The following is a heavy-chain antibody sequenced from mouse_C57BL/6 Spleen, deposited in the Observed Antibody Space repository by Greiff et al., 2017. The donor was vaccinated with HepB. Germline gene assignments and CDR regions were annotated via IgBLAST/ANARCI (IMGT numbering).Heavy chain of an antibody. CDR2: IDPENGDT. CDR1: GFNIKDDY. CDR3: TYGNYGAMEY. D-gene: IGHD2-1*01. V-gene: IGHV14-4*01. J-gene: IGHJ4*01. Sequence: EVQLQQSGAELVRPGASVKVSCTASGFNIKDDYMHWVKQRPEQGLEWIGWIDPENGDTEYASKFQGKATITADTSSNTAYLQLSSLTSEDTAVYYCTYGNYGAMEYWGQGTSVTVSS.